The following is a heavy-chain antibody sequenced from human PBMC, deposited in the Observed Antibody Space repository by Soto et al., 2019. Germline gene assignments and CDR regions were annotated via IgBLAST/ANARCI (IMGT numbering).Heavy chain of an antibody. CDR2: ISSSSSYI. V-gene: IGHV3-21*01. J-gene: IGHJ4*02. CDR3: ARDLEPGIAVAGPIDY. Sequence: GGSLRLSCAASGFTFSSYSMNWVRQAPGKGLEWVSSISSSSSYIYYADSVKGRFTISRDNAKNSLYLQMNSLRAEDTAVYYCARDLEPGIAVAGPIDYWGQGTLVTVSS. CDR1: GFTFSSYS. D-gene: IGHD6-19*01.